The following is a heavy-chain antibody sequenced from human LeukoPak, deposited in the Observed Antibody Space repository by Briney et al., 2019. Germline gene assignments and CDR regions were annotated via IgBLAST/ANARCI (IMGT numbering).Heavy chain of an antibody. J-gene: IGHJ4*02. CDR1: GGSISSGSYY. CDR2: IETRGST. Sequence: SEPLSLTCSVLGGSISSGSYYGSWIRQPAGKGLGWIGRIETRGSTNYNPSLKSRVPISVATSKTQLSLKRSSVTAADTAVYYVAGDGSSGYFFDYWGPGTLVTVSS. CDR3: AGDGSSGYFFDY. V-gene: IGHV4-61*02. D-gene: IGHD3-22*01.